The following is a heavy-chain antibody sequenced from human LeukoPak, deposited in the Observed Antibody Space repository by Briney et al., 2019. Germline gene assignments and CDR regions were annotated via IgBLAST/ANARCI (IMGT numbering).Heavy chain of an antibody. J-gene: IGHJ4*02. D-gene: IGHD2-2*01. CDR1: GFTFSDYY. CDR2: ISGSSSYT. Sequence: GGSLRLSCAASGFTFSDYYMSWIRQAPGKGLEWVSYISGSSSYTNYADSVKGRFTISRDNAKNSLYLQMNSLRAEDTAVYYCARAGRYCSSTSCSIPDYWGQGTLVTVSS. CDR3: ARAGRYCSSTSCSIPDY. V-gene: IGHV3-11*06.